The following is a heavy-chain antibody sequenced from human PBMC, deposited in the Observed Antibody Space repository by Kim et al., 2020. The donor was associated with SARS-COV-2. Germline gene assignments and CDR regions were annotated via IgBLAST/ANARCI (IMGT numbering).Heavy chain of an antibody. V-gene: IGHV3-53*01. CDR2: IYIDGRT. D-gene: IGHD1-1*01. Sequence: GGSLRLSCAASGFSVITKFMSWVRQAPGRGLEWVSIIYIDGRTFYAESVKGRFTISRDNLDNTLYLQMNSLRTEDTAIYYCVAAPEANNAQDWGQGTLVTVSS. J-gene: IGHJ4*02. CDR1: GFSVITKF. CDR3: VAAPEANNAQD.